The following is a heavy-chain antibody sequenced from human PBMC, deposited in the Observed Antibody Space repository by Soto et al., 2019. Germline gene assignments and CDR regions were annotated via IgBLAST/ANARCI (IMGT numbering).Heavy chain of an antibody. CDR2: ISAYNGNT. CDR1: GYTFTSYG. V-gene: IGHV1-18*04. Sequence: ASVKVSCKASGYTFTSYGISWVRQAPGQGLEWMGWISAYNGNTNYAQKLQGRVTMTTDTSTSTAYMELRSLRSDDTAVYYCARTPLGGFYYYGMDVWGQGTTVNVSS. D-gene: IGHD3-16*01. CDR3: ARTPLGGFYYYGMDV. J-gene: IGHJ6*02.